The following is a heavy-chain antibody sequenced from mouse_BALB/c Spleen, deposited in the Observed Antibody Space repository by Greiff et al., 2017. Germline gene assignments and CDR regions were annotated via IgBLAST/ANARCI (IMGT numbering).Heavy chain of an antibody. CDR3: ARGKTGTFAY. V-gene: IGHV2-6-7*01. J-gene: IGHJ3*01. CDR1: GFSLPGYG. CDR2: IWGDGST. D-gene: IGHD4-1*01. Sequence: QVQLKESGPGLVAPSQSLSITCTVSGFSLPGYGVNWVRQPPGKGLEWLGMIWGDGSTDYNSALKSRLSISKDNSKSQVFLKMNSLQTDDTARYYCARGKTGTFAYWGQGTLVTVSA.